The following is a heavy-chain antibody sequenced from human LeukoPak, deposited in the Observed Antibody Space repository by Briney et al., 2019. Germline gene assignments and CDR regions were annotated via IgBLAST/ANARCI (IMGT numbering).Heavy chain of an antibody. CDR2: IYYSGST. V-gene: IGHV4-59*01. J-gene: IGHJ6*03. D-gene: IGHD3-22*01. CDR3: ARGLFDYYDSSGYYQGYYYYMDV. CDR1: GGSISSYY. Sequence: SETLSLTCTVSGGSISSYYWSWIRQPPGKGLEWIGYIYYSGSTNYNPSLKSRVTISVDTSKNQFSLKLSSVTAADTAVYYCARGLFDYYDSSGYYQGYYYYMDVWGKGTTVTISS.